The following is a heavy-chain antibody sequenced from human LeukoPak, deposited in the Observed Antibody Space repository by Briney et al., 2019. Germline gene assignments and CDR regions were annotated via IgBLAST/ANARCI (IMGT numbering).Heavy chain of an antibody. J-gene: IGHJ3*02. Sequence: PGRSLRLSCAASGFTFDDYAMHWVRQAPGKGLEWVSGISWNSGSIGYADSVKGRFTISRDNAKNTLYLQMNSLRAEDTAVYYCAKGVVPAADKGNDAFDIWGQGTLVTVSS. CDR2: ISWNSGSI. CDR3: AKGVVPAADKGNDAFDI. D-gene: IGHD2-2*01. V-gene: IGHV3-9*01. CDR1: GFTFDDYA.